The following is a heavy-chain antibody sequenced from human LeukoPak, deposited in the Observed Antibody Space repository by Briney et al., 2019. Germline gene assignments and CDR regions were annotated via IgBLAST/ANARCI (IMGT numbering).Heavy chain of an antibody. CDR3: ARSYGDYGNHYYYMDV. Sequence: ASVKVSCKASGYTFTGYYMHWVRQAPGQGLEWMGRINPNSGGTNYSQKFQGRVTMARDTSISTAYMELSRLRSDATAVYYCARSYGDYGNHYYYMDVWGKGTTVTVSS. CDR2: INPNSGGT. J-gene: IGHJ6*03. V-gene: IGHV1-2*06. CDR1: GYTFTGYY. D-gene: IGHD4-17*01.